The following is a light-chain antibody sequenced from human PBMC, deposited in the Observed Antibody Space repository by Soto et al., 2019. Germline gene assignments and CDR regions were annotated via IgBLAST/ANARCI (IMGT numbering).Light chain of an antibody. J-gene: IGKJ1*01. CDR1: QSVSSNF. CDR2: GAS. V-gene: IGKV3-20*01. Sequence: EIVLTQSPGTLSLSPGERATLSCRASQSVSSNFLAWYQQKFGQAPRLLIYGASSRATGIPDRFSGSGTGTDFTLTISRLQSEDFAVYYCQQYNNWPPWTFGQGTKVEIK. CDR3: QQYNNWPPWT.